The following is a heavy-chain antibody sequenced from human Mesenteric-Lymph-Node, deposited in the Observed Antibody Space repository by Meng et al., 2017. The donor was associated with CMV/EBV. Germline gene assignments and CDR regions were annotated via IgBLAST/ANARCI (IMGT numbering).Heavy chain of an antibody. Sequence: GESLKISCKGSGYRFTNYWIAWVRQMPGKGLEWLGIINPADSDTIYSPSFQGQVTISADRSINTAYLQWSSLKASDTAMFYCARSTGYCHSPSCFLDSGGFDFWGQGTLVTVSS. V-gene: IGHV5-51*01. J-gene: IGHJ4*02. CDR2: INPADSDT. CDR1: GYRFTNYW. CDR3: ARSTGYCHSPSCFLDSGGFDF. D-gene: IGHD2-2*01.